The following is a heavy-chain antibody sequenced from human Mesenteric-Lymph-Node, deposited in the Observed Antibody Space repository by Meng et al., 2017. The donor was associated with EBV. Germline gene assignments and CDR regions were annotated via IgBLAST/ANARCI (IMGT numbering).Heavy chain of an antibody. CDR1: EFTFSSYW. D-gene: IGHD1-14*01. J-gene: IGHJ4*02. Sequence: HLVESGGALVQPGGSLRLSCAASEFTFSSYWMHWVRQAPGEGLVWVSRINEDGATTTYADSVKGRFTISRDNAKNTLYLQMNSLRAEDTAVYYCSRDLAGSDDYWGQGNLVTSPQ. V-gene: IGHV3-74*03. CDR2: INEDGATT. CDR3: SRDLAGSDDY.